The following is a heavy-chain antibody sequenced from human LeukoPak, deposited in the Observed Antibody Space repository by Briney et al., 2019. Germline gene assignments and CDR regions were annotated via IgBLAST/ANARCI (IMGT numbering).Heavy chain of an antibody. V-gene: IGHV3-23*01. Sequence: GGSLRLSCAASGFTFSSYAMTWVRQAPGKGLEWVSSISGSTESTYYADSVKGRFTIHRDNSKTTLYLQMNGLRAEDTAVYYCVKRSTSGWFYFDYWGQGTLVTVSS. D-gene: IGHD6-19*01. J-gene: IGHJ4*02. CDR3: VKRSTSGWFYFDY. CDR1: GFTFSSYA. CDR2: ISGSTEST.